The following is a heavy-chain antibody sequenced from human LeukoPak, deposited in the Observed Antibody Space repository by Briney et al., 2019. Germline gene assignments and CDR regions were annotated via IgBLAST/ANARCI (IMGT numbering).Heavy chain of an antibody. Sequence: GRSLRLSCAASGFTFSSYAMHWARQAPGKGLEWVAVISYDGSNKYYADSVKGRFTISRDNSKNTLYLQMNSLRAEDTAVYYCASYGERTFDYWGQGTLVTVSS. D-gene: IGHD4-17*01. CDR3: ASYGERTFDY. CDR2: ISYDGSNK. J-gene: IGHJ4*02. CDR1: GFTFSSYA. V-gene: IGHV3-30*04.